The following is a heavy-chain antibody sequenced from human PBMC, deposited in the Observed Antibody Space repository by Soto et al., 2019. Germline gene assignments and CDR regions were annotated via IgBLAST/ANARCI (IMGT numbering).Heavy chain of an antibody. CDR2: ISSSSSYI. D-gene: IGHD3-10*01. Sequence: PGGSLRLSCAASGFTFSSYSMNWVRQAPGKGLEWVSSISSSSSYIYYADSVKGRFTISRDNAKNSLYLQMNGLRAEDTAVYYCARDRAGGGELFPPYFDYWGQGTLVTVSS. CDR1: GFTFSSYS. CDR3: ARDRAGGGELFPPYFDY. J-gene: IGHJ4*02. V-gene: IGHV3-21*01.